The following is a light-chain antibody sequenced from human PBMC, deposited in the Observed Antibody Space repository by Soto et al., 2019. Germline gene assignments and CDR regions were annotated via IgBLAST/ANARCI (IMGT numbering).Light chain of an antibody. CDR1: QSVSSSY. Sequence: RSPVILTLSPGKRATLSCRASQSVSSSYLAWYQQRPGQAPRLLIYSASSMDTGIPYRFSGSGSGTDFTLTISRLEPEDFAAYYCQQYGNSLWTFGQGTKVDI. V-gene: IGKV3-20*01. CDR3: QQYGNSLWT. J-gene: IGKJ1*01. CDR2: SAS.